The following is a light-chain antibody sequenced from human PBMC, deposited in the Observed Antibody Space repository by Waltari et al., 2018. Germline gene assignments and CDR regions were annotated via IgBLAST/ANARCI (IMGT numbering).Light chain of an antibody. CDR2: AVS. CDR3: SSYAGSSKGV. Sequence: QSALTQPASVSGSPGQSITISCTGTSSDVGNYTLVSWYQQHPGNAPKLMIYAVSKRPSGVSDRFSGSKSGDMASLTISGLQPEDEAEYFCSSYAGSSKGVFGGGTKVTVL. V-gene: IGLV2-23*02. CDR1: SSDVGNYTL. J-gene: IGLJ2*01.